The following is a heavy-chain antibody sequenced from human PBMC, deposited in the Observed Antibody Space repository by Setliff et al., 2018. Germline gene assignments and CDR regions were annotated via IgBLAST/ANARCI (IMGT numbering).Heavy chain of an antibody. V-gene: IGHV1-18*04. CDR3: ALSSLSLCSGGDCPNAFDV. CDR1: GYTFTNSI. Sequence: ASVKVSCKASGYTFTNSIMNWVRQAPGQGLEWMGWISAYNGNTYHAQKFQDRLSMTTDTSTSTAYMELRSLRSDDTAVYYCALSSLSLCSGGDCPNAFDVWGQGTLVTVSS. D-gene: IGHD2-21*02. J-gene: IGHJ3*01. CDR2: ISAYNGNT.